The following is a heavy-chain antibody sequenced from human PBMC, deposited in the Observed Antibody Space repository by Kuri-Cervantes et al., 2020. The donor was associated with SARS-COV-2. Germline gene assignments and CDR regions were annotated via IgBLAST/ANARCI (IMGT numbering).Heavy chain of an antibody. CDR2: FDPEDGET. CDR1: GYALTELS. D-gene: IGHD3-3*01. CDR3: ATHAASFGVVLPDY. J-gene: IGHJ4*02. V-gene: IGHV1-24*01. Sequence: ASVKVSCKVSGYALTELSMHWVRQAPGKGLEWMGGFDPEDGETIYAQKFQGRVTMTEDTSTDTAYMELSSLRSEDTAVYYCATHAASFGVVLPDYWGQGTLVTVSS.